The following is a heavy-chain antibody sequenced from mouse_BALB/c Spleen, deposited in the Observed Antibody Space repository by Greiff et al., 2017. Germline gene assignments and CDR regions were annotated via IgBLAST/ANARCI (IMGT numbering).Heavy chain of an antibody. J-gene: IGHJ3*01. V-gene: IGHV1-7*01. CDR2: INPSTGYT. Sequence: QVQLQQSGAELAKPGASVKMSCKASGYTFTSYWMHWVKLRPGQGLEWIGYINPSTGYTEYNQKFKDKATLTADKSSSTAYMQLSSLTSEDSAVYYCARGGYGNYPFAYWGQGTLVTVSA. CDR1: GYTFTSYW. D-gene: IGHD2-10*02. CDR3: ARGGYGNYPFAY.